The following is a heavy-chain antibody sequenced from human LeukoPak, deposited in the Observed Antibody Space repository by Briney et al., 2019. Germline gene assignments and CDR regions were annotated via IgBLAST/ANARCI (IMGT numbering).Heavy chain of an antibody. D-gene: IGHD6-13*01. CDR3: ARVLAAAGTHWFDP. CDR1: GGTFSSYA. V-gene: IGHV1-69*04. CDR2: IIPILGIA. Sequence: SVKVSCKASGGTFSSYAISWVRQAPGQGLEWMGRIIPILGIANYAQKFQGRVTITADKSTSTAYMELSSVTAADTAVYYCARVLAAAGTHWFDPWGQGTLVTVSS. J-gene: IGHJ5*02.